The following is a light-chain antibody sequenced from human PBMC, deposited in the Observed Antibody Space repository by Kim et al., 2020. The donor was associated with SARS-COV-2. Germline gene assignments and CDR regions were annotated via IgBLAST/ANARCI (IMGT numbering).Light chain of an antibody. J-gene: IGKJ2*01. CDR1: QSVSSY. V-gene: IGKV3-11*01. CDR2: DAT. CDR3: QQRSNWLPYT. Sequence: SSGERHHPSSRDGQSVSSYVAWYQQKTGQPPRLLIYDATNRANGIPARFSGSGSGTDFTLTISSQEPEDFAVYYCQQRSNWLPYTFGQGTKREI.